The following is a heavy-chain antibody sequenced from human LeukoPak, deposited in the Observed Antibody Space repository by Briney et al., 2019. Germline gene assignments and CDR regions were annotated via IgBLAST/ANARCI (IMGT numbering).Heavy chain of an antibody. CDR2: IYYSGST. CDR3: ARHGPRYSSSWFGYAFDI. Sequence: SQTLSLTCTVSGGSISSGGYYWSWIRQHPGKGLEWIGYIYYSGSTNYNPSLKSRVTISVDTSKNQFSLKLSSVTAADTAVYYCARHGPRYSSSWFGYAFDIWGQGTMVTVSS. D-gene: IGHD6-13*01. V-gene: IGHV4-31*03. CDR1: GGSISSGGYY. J-gene: IGHJ3*02.